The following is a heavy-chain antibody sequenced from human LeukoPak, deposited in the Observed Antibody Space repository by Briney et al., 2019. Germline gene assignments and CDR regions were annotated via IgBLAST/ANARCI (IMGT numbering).Heavy chain of an antibody. J-gene: IGHJ4*02. CDR2: IYYSGST. CDR3: ARNSSYYNTGGFDY. CDR1: GASIRGSSYY. Sequence: SEALTLTCTVSGASIRGSSYYWAWIRQTPGKGLEWIGSIYYSGSTHYTPSLKSRLTMSVDTSKNQFSLRVSSVTAADTAVYYCARNSSYYNTGGFDYWGQGILVTVSS. V-gene: IGHV4-39*07. D-gene: IGHD3-10*01.